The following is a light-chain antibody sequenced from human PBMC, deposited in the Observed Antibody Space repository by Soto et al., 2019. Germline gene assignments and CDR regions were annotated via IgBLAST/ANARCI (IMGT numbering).Light chain of an antibody. CDR1: SGHSNYA. Sequence: QLVLPQSPSASASLGASVKLTCTLSSGHSNYAIAWHQHQSEKGPRYLMNLNSDGSHSKGDGTPDRFSGSTSGAERYLTISSLQSEDEADYYCQTWGSGIVVFGGGTKLTVL. CDR3: QTWGSGIVV. J-gene: IGLJ2*01. V-gene: IGLV4-69*01. CDR2: LNSDGSH.